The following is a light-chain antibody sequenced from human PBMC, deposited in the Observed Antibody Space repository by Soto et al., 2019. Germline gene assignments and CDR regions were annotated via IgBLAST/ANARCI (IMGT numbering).Light chain of an antibody. V-gene: IGKV1-13*02. CDR1: QGISSA. CDR3: QQFDSYPLT. J-gene: IGKJ4*01. CDR2: DAS. Sequence: AIQLTQSPSSLSASVGDRVTITCRASQGISSALAWYQQKPGKAPKLLIYDASSLESGVPSRFSGSGSGTYFTITISTPQPEDFATYYCQQFDSYPLTFGGGTKVYIK.